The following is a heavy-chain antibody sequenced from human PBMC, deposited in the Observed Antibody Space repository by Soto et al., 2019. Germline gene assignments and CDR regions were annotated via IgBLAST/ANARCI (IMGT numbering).Heavy chain of an antibody. CDR3: AKDILKTGLDGFEI. Sequence: EVQLLESGGGTVPPWGSLRLSCAASGFTFSNYAMSWVRQAPGRGLEWVLAISGSGGSTYHADSVKGRFAISRDNSKNTLFLQMNSLRAEDTAIYYCAKDILKTGLDGFEIWGQGTMVTVSS. D-gene: IGHD1-1*01. CDR2: ISGSGGST. J-gene: IGHJ3*02. V-gene: IGHV3-23*01. CDR1: GFTFSNYA.